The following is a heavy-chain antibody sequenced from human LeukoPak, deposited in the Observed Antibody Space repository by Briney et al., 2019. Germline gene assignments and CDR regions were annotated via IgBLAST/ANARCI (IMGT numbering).Heavy chain of an antibody. V-gene: IGHV4-39*01. CDR2: IYYSGNT. J-gene: IGHJ4*02. CDR1: GDSISGSGYS. Sequence: SETLSLTCSVSGDSISGSGYSWGWIRQPPGKGLEWIGSIYYSGNTYYNPSLKSRVTISVDTSKNQFSLKLSSVTAADTALYYCARGLNWGQGTLVTVSS. CDR3: ARGLN.